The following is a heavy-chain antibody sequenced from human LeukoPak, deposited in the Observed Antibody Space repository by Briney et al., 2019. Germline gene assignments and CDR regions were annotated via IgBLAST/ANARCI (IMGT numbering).Heavy chain of an antibody. V-gene: IGHV4-59*13. D-gene: IGHD1-1*01. Sequence: SETLSLTCTVSGGSISSYYWSWIRQPPGKGLEWIGYIYYSGSTNYNPSLKSRVTISVDTSKNQFSLKLSPVTAADTAVYYCARVPFRAQPLFDYWGQGTLVTVSS. J-gene: IGHJ4*02. CDR1: GGSISSYY. CDR2: IYYSGST. CDR3: ARVPFRAQPLFDY.